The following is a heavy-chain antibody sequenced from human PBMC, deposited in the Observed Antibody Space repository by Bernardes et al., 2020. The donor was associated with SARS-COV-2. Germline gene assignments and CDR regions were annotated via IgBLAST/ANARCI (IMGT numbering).Heavy chain of an antibody. Sequence: SATLSLTCTVSGGSISSPTYYWSWIRQPPGKGLEWIGTVFYTGNTYYNPSLKSRVAMSKDTSKSQFSLKLHSVTAADTAVYYCARVEGETTKHFDYWGQGTLVTVSS. J-gene: IGHJ4*02. CDR1: GGSISSPTYY. CDR2: VFYTGNT. V-gene: IGHV4-31*03. D-gene: IGHD1-26*01. CDR3: ARVEGETTKHFDY.